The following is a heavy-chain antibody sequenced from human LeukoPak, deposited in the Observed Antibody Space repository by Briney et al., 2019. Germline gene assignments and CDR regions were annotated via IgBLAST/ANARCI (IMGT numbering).Heavy chain of an antibody. CDR1: GGTFSSYA. CDR3: ATDLEPDYYGSVTRYFDY. V-gene: IGHV1-69*05. CDR2: IIPIFGTA. J-gene: IGHJ4*02. D-gene: IGHD3-10*01. Sequence: GSSVKVSCKASGGTFSSYAISWVRQAPGQGLEWMGGIIPIFGTANYAQKFQGRVTITTDESTSTAYMELSSLRSEDTAVYYCATDLEPDYYGSVTRYFDYWGQGTLVTVSS.